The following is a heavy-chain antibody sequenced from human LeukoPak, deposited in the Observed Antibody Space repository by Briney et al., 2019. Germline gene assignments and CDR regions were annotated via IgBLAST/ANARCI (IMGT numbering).Heavy chain of an antibody. V-gene: IGHV1-2*02. Sequence: GASVKVSCKASGYSFTAYYMHWVRQAPGQGLEWKGWINPNSGATKYAQNFQGRVTMTRDTPISTAFLELSRLRSDDTAVYYCARNGVTGTTDYYYIDVWGKGTTITVSS. CDR3: ARNGVTGTTDYYYIDV. D-gene: IGHD1-7*01. CDR2: INPNSGAT. CDR1: GYSFTAYY. J-gene: IGHJ6*03.